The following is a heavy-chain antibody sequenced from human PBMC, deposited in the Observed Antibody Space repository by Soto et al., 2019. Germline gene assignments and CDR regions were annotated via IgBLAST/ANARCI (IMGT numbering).Heavy chain of an antibody. J-gene: IGHJ6*02. Sequence: ASVKVSCKASGYTFTSYGLSWVRQAPGQGLEWMGWINGYTGNTNYAQKFQGRVTMTTDTSTNTAYLDLWTLISDDTAGYYCARSWVTGKGGIDVWGHGTTVTVS. CDR1: GYTFTSYG. D-gene: IGHD3-16*01. CDR2: INGYTGNT. CDR3: ARSWVTGKGGIDV. V-gene: IGHV1-18*01.